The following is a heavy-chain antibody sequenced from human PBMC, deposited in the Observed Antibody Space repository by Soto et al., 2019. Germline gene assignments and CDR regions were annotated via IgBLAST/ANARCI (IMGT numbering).Heavy chain of an antibody. Sequence: GESLKISCAASGFTFSSYAMSWVRQAPGKGLEWVSAISGSGASTYYADAVKGRFTISRDNSKNTMYLQMNSLRAGDTAVYYCAKDRDRSGWNYFDPWGQGTLVTVSS. V-gene: IGHV3-23*01. CDR3: AKDRDRSGWNYFDP. D-gene: IGHD6-19*01. CDR2: ISGSGAST. J-gene: IGHJ5*02. CDR1: GFTFSSYA.